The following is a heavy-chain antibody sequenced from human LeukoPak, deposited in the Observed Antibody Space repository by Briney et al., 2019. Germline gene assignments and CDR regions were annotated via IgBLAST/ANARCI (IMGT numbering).Heavy chain of an antibody. V-gene: IGHV3-21*01. Sequence: GGSLRLPCAASGFTFSSYSMNWVRQAPGKGLEWVSSISSSSSYIYYADSVKGRFTISRDNAKNSLYLQMNSLKAEDTAVYYCARDDYGDYVRWFDPWGQGTLVTVSS. CDR2: ISSSSSYI. CDR1: GFTFSSYS. CDR3: ARDDYGDYVRWFDP. J-gene: IGHJ5*02. D-gene: IGHD4-17*01.